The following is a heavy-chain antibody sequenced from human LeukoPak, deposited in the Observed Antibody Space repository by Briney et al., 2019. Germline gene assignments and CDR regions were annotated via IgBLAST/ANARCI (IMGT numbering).Heavy chain of an antibody. CDR3: AREFLISRYFDCYGY. Sequence: ASVKVSCKASGYTFTGYYMHWVRQAPGQGLEWMGWINPNSGGTNYAQKFQGRVTMTRDTSISTAYMELSRLRSDDTAVYYCAREFLISRYFDCYGYWGQGTLVTVSS. CDR2: INPNSGGT. J-gene: IGHJ4*02. V-gene: IGHV1-2*02. D-gene: IGHD3-9*01. CDR1: GYTFTGYY.